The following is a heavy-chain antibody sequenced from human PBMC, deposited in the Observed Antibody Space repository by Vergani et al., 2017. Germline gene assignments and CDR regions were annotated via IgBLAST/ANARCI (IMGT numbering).Heavy chain of an antibody. V-gene: IGHV5-51*03. D-gene: IGHD2-15*01. CDR3: ARRNCSYGNCYGFDF. Sequence: EVKLVQSGADVKKPGESLRLSCEGFGYSFSDYWIVWVRQMPGKGLEWMGIINPGDSDARYSPSFQGQVTFSAEKSLNTAYLQCSSLKASDTAMYYCARRNCSYGNCYGFDFWGQGTQVTVSS. CDR1: GYSFSDYW. J-gene: IGHJ4*02. CDR2: INPGDSDA.